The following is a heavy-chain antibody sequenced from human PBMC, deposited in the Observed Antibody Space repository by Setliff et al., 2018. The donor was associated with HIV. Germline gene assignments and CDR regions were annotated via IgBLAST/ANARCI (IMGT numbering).Heavy chain of an antibody. CDR1: GDSISNYY. CDR2: IYTTGST. V-gene: IGHV4-4*09. CDR3: ARGLSFYDPGGFDY. J-gene: IGHJ4*02. D-gene: IGHD3-22*01. Sequence: SETLSLTCTVSGDSISNYYWSWVRQPPGKGLEWIGYIYTTGSTNYNPSLKSRVTMSVDTSKNQFPLKPSSVTAAATAVYYCARGLSFYDPGGFDYWGQGTLVTVS.